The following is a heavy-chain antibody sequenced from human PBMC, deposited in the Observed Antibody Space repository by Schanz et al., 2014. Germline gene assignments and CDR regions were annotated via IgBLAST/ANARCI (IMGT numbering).Heavy chain of an antibody. D-gene: IGHD6-19*01. CDR1: GFIFSSYG. V-gene: IGHV3-33*06. CDR3: AKLSSSGRLAGYFDY. J-gene: IGHJ4*02. Sequence: QVQLVESGGGVVQPGRSLRLSCAASGFIFSSYGLHWVRQAPGKGLEWVAFIWYDGSNKYYADSVKGRFTISRDNSKNTLYLQMNSLRAEDTAIYYCAKLSSSGRLAGYFDYWGQGALXTVSS. CDR2: IWYDGSNK.